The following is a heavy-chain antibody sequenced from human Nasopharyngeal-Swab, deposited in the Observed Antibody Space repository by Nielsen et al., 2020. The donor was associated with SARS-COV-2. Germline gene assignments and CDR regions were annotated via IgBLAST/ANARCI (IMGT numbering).Heavy chain of an antibody. CDR2: FYYSGST. CDR1: GDSITNYY. V-gene: IGHV4-59*08. CDR3: ARHCGDYGDYARFDP. Sequence: SETLSLTCTVSGDSITNYYWSWIRQPPGKELEWIGNFYYSGSTNYSPSLKSRVTISADTSKNQFSLKLTSVTAADTAVYYCARHCGDYGDYARFDPWGQGTLVTVSS. J-gene: IGHJ5*02. D-gene: IGHD4-17*01.